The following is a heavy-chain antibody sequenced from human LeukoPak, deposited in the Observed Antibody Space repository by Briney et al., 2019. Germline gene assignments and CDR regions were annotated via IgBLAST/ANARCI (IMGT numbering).Heavy chain of an antibody. Sequence: PGGSLRLSCAASGFTFSSYEMNWVRRAPGKGLEWVSYISSSGSTIYYADSVKGRFTMSRDNAENSLYLQMNSLRAEDTAVYYCARDVGQWLVRGYLDYWGQGTLVTVSS. V-gene: IGHV3-48*03. CDR1: GFTFSSYE. CDR2: ISSSGSTI. J-gene: IGHJ4*02. D-gene: IGHD6-19*01. CDR3: ARDVGQWLVRGYLDY.